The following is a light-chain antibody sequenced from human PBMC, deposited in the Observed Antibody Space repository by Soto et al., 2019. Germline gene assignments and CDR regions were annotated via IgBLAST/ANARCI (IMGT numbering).Light chain of an antibody. V-gene: IGKV3-15*01. CDR2: GAS. CDR1: QFVSSN. CDR3: QQYNNWPPLT. Sequence: EIVMTQSPATLSVSPGEGATLSCRASQFVSSNLAWYQQKPGQAPRLLIYGASTRATGIPARFSGSGSGTEFTLTISSLQSEDCAVYYCQQYNNWPPLTFGGGTKVEIK. J-gene: IGKJ4*01.